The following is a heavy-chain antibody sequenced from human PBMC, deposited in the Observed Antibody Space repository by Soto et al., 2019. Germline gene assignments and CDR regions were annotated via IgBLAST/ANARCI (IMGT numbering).Heavy chain of an antibody. J-gene: IGHJ4*02. CDR1: GFTFSNYW. Sequence: LRLSCAASGFTFSNYWMSWVRQAPGKGLEWVANIRQDGNENYYVDSVKGRFTTSRDNTKNSFYLQMNSLRAEDTAVYYCARDVASGAYDSSGYYDYWGQGTLVTVSS. D-gene: IGHD3-22*01. CDR3: ARDVASGAYDSSGYYDY. CDR2: IRQDGNEN. V-gene: IGHV3-7*01.